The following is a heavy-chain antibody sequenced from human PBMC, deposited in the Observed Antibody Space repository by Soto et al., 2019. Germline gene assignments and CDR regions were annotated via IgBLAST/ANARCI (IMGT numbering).Heavy chain of an antibody. D-gene: IGHD6-19*01. Sequence: SVKVSCKASGGTFSSYAISWVRQAPGQGLEWMGGIIPIFGTANYAQKFQSRVTITADESTSTAYMELSSLRSEDTAVYYCARDRESSGNYYYYGMDVWGQGTTVTVSS. CDR3: ARDRESSGNYYYYGMDV. J-gene: IGHJ6*02. CDR2: IIPIFGTA. CDR1: GGTFSSYA. V-gene: IGHV1-69*13.